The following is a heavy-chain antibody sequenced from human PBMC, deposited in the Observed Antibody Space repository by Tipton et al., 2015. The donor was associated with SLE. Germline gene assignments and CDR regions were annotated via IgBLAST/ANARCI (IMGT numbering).Heavy chain of an antibody. CDR2: INHSGST. J-gene: IGHJ5*02. CDR1: SGSITNDDYY. V-gene: IGHV4-30-4*01. Sequence: TLSLTCTVSSGSITNDDYYYSWIRQHPGKGLEWIGEINHSGSTNYNPSLKSRVTISVDTSKNQFSLKLSSVTAADTAVYYCARRSITIFGVVIFNWFDPWGQGTLVTVSS. CDR3: ARRSITIFGVVIFNWFDP. D-gene: IGHD3-3*01.